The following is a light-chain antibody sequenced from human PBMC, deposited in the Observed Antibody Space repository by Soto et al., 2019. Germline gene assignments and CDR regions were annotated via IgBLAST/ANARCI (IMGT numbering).Light chain of an antibody. CDR2: GAS. CDR3: QHFDDSHVEWT. V-gene: IGKV3-20*01. CDR1: QSITSTY. Sequence: EIVLTQSPGTLSLSPGEGATLSCRASQSITSTYLAWYQQKPGQAPRLLIYGASSRDTGIPDRFSGRGSGTDFTLTISRLEPEDFAVYYCQHFDDSHVEWTFDQGTKVDIK. J-gene: IGKJ1*01.